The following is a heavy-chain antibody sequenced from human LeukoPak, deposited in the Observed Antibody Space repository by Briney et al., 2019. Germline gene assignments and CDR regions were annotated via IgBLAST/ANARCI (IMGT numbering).Heavy chain of an antibody. J-gene: IGHJ6*03. Sequence: SQTLSLTCTVSGGSISSGDYYWSWIRQPPGKGLEWIGYIYYSGSTYYNPSLKSRVTISVDTSKNQFSLKLSSVTAADTAVYYCARGRAAGKYYYYYYYMDVWGKGTTVTVSS. D-gene: IGHD6-13*01. V-gene: IGHV4-30-4*01. CDR3: ARGRAAGKYYYYYYYMDV. CDR1: GGSISSGDYY. CDR2: IYYSGST.